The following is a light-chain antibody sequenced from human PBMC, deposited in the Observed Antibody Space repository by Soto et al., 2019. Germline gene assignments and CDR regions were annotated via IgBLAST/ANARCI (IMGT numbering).Light chain of an antibody. J-gene: IGKJ1*01. CDR1: QSVSNN. CDR3: QQYNNWWT. Sequence: EIVMTQSPATLSVSPGERATLSCRASQSVSNNLAWYQKKPGQAPRLLIYGASTRATGIPARFSGGGSGTEFTLTIRRLQSEDFAGYYCQQYNNWWTFGQGTRVEIK. V-gene: IGKV3-15*01. CDR2: GAS.